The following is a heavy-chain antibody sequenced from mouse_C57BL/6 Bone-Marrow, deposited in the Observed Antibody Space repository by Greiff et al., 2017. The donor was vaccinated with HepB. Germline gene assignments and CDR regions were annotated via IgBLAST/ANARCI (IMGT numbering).Heavy chain of an antibody. CDR3: ARFPPIYYYGSSKFLAY. V-gene: IGHV3-6*01. Sequence: DVKLQESGPGLVKPSQSLSLTCSVTGYSITSGYYWNWIRQFPGNKLEWMGYISYDGSNNYNPSLKNRISITRDTSKNQFFLKLNSVTTEDTATYYCARFPPIYYYGSSKFLAYWGQGTLVTVSA. CDR1: GYSITSGYY. D-gene: IGHD1-1*01. J-gene: IGHJ3*01. CDR2: ISYDGSN.